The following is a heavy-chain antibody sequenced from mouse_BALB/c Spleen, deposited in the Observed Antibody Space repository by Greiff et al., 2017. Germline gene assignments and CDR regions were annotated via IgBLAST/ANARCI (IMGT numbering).Heavy chain of an antibody. CDR2: INPDSSTI. CDR1: GFDFSRYW. J-gene: IGHJ4*01. D-gene: IGHD2-2*01. CDR3: ARGHGYGAMDY. Sequence: EVQLQQSGGGLVQPGGSLKLSCAASGFDFSRYWMSWVRQAPGKGLEWIGEINPDSSTINYTPSLKDKFIISRDNAKNTLYLQMSKVRSEDTALYYCARGHGYGAMDYWGQGTSVTVSS. V-gene: IGHV4-1*02.